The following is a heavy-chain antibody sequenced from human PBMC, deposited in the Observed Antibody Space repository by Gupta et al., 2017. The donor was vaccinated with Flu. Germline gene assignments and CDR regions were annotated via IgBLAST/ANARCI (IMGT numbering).Heavy chain of an antibody. CDR3: ARDPVGDSQNWFLDL. Sequence: QVQLVASGGGVVQPGNFLTPSCAPSVFIFGRHAMHWVRQGPGKGLEWVAVIWYDGTKTFYGDAVKGRFTISRDNSKNTVDLQIRSLGVEDTALYYCARDPVGDSQNWFLDLWGRGTLVTV. D-gene: IGHD2-2*01. V-gene: IGHV3-33*01. J-gene: IGHJ2*01. CDR2: IWYDGTKT. CDR1: VFIFGRHA.